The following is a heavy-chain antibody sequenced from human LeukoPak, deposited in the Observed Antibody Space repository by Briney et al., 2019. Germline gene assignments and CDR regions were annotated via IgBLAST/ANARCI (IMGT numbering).Heavy chain of an antibody. V-gene: IGHV3-30*18. Sequence: GGSLRLSCAASGFTFSSYGMHWVRQAPGKGLEWVAVISYDGSNKYYADSVKGRFTISRDNSKNTLYLQMNSLRAEDTAVYYCAKSEFGVGYCSGGSCFPLHYGMDVWGQGTTVTVSS. CDR1: GFTFSSYG. CDR3: AKSEFGVGYCSGGSCFPLHYGMDV. CDR2: ISYDGSNK. D-gene: IGHD2-15*01. J-gene: IGHJ6*02.